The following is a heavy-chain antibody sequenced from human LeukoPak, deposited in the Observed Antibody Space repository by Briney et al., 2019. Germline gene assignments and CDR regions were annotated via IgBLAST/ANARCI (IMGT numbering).Heavy chain of an antibody. CDR1: GFTVSSKY. CDR3: ARSIAVAQYYYYYMDV. V-gene: IGHV3-53*01. CDR2: IYSGGST. D-gene: IGHD6-19*01. J-gene: IGHJ6*03. Sequence: PGGSLRLSCAASGFTVSSKYMSWVRQAPGKGLEWVSVIYSGGSTYYADSVKGRFTISRDNSNNTLYLQMNSLRAEDTAVYYCARSIAVAQYYYYYMDVWGKGTTVTISS.